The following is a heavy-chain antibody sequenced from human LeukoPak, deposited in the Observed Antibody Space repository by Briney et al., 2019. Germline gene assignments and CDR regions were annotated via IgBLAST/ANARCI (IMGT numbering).Heavy chain of an antibody. CDR3: ARSVVYDSSGYYSFFDY. D-gene: IGHD3-22*01. CDR2: IYYSGST. J-gene: IGHJ4*02. Sequence: PSQTLSLTCTVSGGSISSGGYYWSWIRQHPGKGLECIGYIYYSGSTYYNPSLKSRVTISVDTSKNQFSLKLSSVTAADTAVYYCARSVVYDSSGYYSFFDYWGQGTLVTVSS. V-gene: IGHV4-31*03. CDR1: GGSISSGGYY.